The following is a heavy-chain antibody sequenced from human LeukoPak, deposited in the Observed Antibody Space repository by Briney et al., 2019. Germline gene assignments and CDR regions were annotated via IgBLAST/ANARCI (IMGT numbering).Heavy chain of an antibody. J-gene: IGHJ5*02. D-gene: IGHD3/OR15-3a*01. Sequence: MTSETLSLTCAVYGVSFSGYYWSWIRQPPGKGLEWIGEINHSGSTNYNPSLKSRVTISVDTSKNQFSLKLSSVTAADTAVYYCARGPGTGPWGQGTLVTVSS. CDR1: GVSFSGYY. V-gene: IGHV4-34*01. CDR3: ARGPGTGP. CDR2: INHSGST.